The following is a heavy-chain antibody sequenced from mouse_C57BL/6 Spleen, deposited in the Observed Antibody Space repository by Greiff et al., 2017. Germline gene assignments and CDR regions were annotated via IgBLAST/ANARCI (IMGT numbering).Heavy chain of an antibody. D-gene: IGHD2-4*01. CDR1: GYTFTDYN. CDR3: ARGPYRYDYDGAWFAY. J-gene: IGHJ3*01. Sequence: VQLQQSGPELVKPGASVKIPCKASGYTFTDYNMDWVKQSHGKSLEWIGDINPNNGGTIYNQKFKGKATLTVDKSSSTAYMELRSLTSEDTAVYYCARGPYRYDYDGAWFAYWGQGTLVTVSA. V-gene: IGHV1-18*01. CDR2: INPNNGGT.